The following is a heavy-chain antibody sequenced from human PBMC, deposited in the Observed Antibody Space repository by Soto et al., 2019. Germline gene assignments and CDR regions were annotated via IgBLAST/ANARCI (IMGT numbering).Heavy chain of an antibody. CDR1: GFTFSYYA. D-gene: IGHD4-17*01. J-gene: IGHJ4*02. V-gene: IGHV3-30-3*01. CDR3: TRNDYGYYYFDY. Sequence: GGSLRLSCAASGFTFSYYAMHWVRQAPGKGLEWVAVIAYDGSNKYYADSVKGRFTISRDNSKNTLYLQMNGLRGEDTAVYYCTRNDYGYYYFDYWGQGTLVTVSS. CDR2: IAYDGSNK.